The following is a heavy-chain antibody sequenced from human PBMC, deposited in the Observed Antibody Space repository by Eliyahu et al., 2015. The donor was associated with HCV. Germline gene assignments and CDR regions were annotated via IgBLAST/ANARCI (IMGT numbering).Heavy chain of an antibody. D-gene: IGHD3-16*01. V-gene: IGHV3-30*04. J-gene: IGHJ4*02. CDR3: GREMMTFGGAFVETVAPLDQ. Sequence: SGGGVVQSGGSLRLSXVVSGFRFXXXAMXXWVRQTPARGLEWLTLISYDGTKKKYADSVRGRFIISRDNSENTLSLQMDRLTLQDTGIYYCGREMMTFGGAFVETVAPLDQWGPGVMVVVSS. CDR1: GFRFXXXA. CDR2: ISYDGTKK.